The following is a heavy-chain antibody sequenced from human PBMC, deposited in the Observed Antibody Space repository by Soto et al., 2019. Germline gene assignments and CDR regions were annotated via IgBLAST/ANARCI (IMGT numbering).Heavy chain of an antibody. J-gene: IGHJ4*02. Sequence: PGGSLRLSCAPSGFTFSSYGMHWVRQAPGKGLERVAVVSHDGINKSYADSVKGRFTISRDNSKNSLYLQMNSLRAEDTAVYYCAKDRYGAGSYPSGYWGQGTLVTVSS. CDR1: GFTFSSYG. V-gene: IGHV3-30*18. CDR2: VSHDGINK. CDR3: AKDRYGAGSYPSGY. D-gene: IGHD3-10*01.